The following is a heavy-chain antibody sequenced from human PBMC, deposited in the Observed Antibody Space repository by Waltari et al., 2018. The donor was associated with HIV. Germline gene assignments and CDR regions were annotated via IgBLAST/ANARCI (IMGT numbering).Heavy chain of an antibody. CDR3: VAQDYSDSVDW. CDR1: GGSISSNVYH. CDR2: IYYTGNT. Sequence: QLRLQESGPRLVKPSETLSLTCSVSGGSISSNVYHLGLIRQSPGKGLEWIGSIYYTGNTYYKPSLKRRVTISIDTSKNQFSLRLTSVTAADTAIYYCVAQDYSDSVDWWGQGTLVTVFS. J-gene: IGHJ4*02. D-gene: IGHD4-17*01. V-gene: IGHV4-39*07.